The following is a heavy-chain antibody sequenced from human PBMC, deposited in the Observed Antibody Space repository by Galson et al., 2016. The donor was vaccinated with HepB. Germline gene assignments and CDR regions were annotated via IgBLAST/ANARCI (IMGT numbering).Heavy chain of an antibody. CDR3: VREDYGDDRVYYYYYGMDV. J-gene: IGHJ6*02. CDR2: IYGGGST. CDR1: GFTVSTNY. Sequence: SLRLSCAASGFTVSTNYMSWVRRAPGKGLEWVSVIYGGGSTTYADSVKGRFTISRDNAKNTLYLQMNSLRAEDTAVYYCVREDYGDDRVYYYYYGMDVWGQGTTVTVSS. D-gene: IGHD4-17*01. V-gene: IGHV3-66*01.